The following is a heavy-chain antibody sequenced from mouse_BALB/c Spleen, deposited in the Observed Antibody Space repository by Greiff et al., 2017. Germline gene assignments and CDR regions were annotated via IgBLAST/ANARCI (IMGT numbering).Heavy chain of an antibody. CDR2: ISYSGST. CDR1: GYSITSDYA. V-gene: IGHV3-2*02. CDR3: ARWDYDDGGYAMDY. D-gene: IGHD2-4*01. Sequence: VQLKESGPGLVKPSQSLSLTCTVTGYSITSDYAWNWIRQFPGNKLEWMGYISYSGSTSYNPSLKSRISITRDTSKNQFFLQLNSVTTEDTATYYCARWDYDDGGYAMDYWGQGTSVTVSS. J-gene: IGHJ4*01.